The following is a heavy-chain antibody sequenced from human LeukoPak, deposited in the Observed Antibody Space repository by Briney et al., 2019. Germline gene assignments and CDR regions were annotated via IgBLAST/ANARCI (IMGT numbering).Heavy chain of an antibody. J-gene: IGHJ5*02. CDR2: IDNSTST. Sequence: PSETLSLTCTVSGGSISSSSYNWGWLRQPPGKGLEWIGSIDNSTSTYYNPSLKSRVSISVDTSKDQLTLQLSAVTAADTAVYYCARPPGIAAAWFDPWGQGTLVTVSS. V-gene: IGHV4-39*01. D-gene: IGHD6-25*01. CDR1: GGSISSSSYN. CDR3: ARPPGIAAAWFDP.